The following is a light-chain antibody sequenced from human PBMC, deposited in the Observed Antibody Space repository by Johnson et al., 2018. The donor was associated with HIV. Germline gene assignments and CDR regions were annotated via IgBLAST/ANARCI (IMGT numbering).Light chain of an antibody. CDR3: GAWDSSLSARYV. V-gene: IGLV1-51*01. J-gene: IGLJ1*01. Sequence: QSVLTQPPSVSAAPGQKVTISCSGSSSDIGNNYVSWYQQLPGTAPKLLIYDNYKRPSGIPARFSGSKSGTSATLVITALQTGDEADYYCGAWDSSLSARYVFGTGTKVT. CDR1: SSDIGNNY. CDR2: DNY.